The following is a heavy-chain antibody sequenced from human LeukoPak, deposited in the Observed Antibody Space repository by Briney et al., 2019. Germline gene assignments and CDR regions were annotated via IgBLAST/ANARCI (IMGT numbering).Heavy chain of an antibody. J-gene: IGHJ3*02. Sequence: GGSLRLSCEGSGFTFGSHSMYWVRQAPGKGLEWVASILGDGSEKYYVDSVKGRFTISRDNANDSVYLQMNSLRAEDTAVYYCARRYFDWFLGAGGSLDIWGQGTMVTVSS. CDR1: GFTFGSHS. D-gene: IGHD3-9*01. CDR2: ILGDGSEK. CDR3: ARRYFDWFLGAGGSLDI. V-gene: IGHV3-7*01.